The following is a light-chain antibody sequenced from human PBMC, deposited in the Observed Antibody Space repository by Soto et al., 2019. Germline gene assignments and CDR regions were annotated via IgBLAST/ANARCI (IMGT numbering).Light chain of an antibody. CDR1: QSLLHSNGYNY. V-gene: IGKV2-28*01. J-gene: IGKJ1*01. CDR2: EES. CDR3: MQSLQTSWT. Sequence: EIGMTQSPLSLPVIPGEPASISCRSSQSLLHSNGYNYLERYLQKPGQSPQLLNHEESDRASGVPYRIRGSGSGRDFTLKISSVEAEDVGVYYCMQSLQTSWTFGQGTK.